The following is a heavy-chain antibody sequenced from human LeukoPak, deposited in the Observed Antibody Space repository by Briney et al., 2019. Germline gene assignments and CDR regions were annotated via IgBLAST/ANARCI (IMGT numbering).Heavy chain of an antibody. V-gene: IGHV1-2*06. CDR1: GYTFTGYY. CDR2: INPNSGGT. Sequence: ASVKVSCKASGYTFTGYYMHWVRQAPGQGLEWMGRINPNSGGTSSAQKFQGRVTMTRDTSISTAYMELSRLTSDDTAVYYCARGELVGLGATSAGWFDPWGQGTLVTVSS. D-gene: IGHD1-26*01. J-gene: IGHJ5*02. CDR3: ARGELVGLGATSAGWFDP.